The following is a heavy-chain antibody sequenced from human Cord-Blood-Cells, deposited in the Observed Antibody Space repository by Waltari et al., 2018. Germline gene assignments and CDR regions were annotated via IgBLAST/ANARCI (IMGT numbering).Heavy chain of an antibody. Sequence: QVQLVQSGAKVKKPGSSVKVSCKASGGTFSSYAISWVRQAPGQGLEWMEGIIPSFGTANYAQKFQGRVTITADESTSTAYMELSSLRSEDTAVYYCARRRGNYDSSGYYDYWGQGTLVTVSS. J-gene: IGHJ4*02. V-gene: IGHV1-69*01. CDR3: ARRRGNYDSSGYYDY. CDR1: GGTFSSYA. D-gene: IGHD3-22*01. CDR2: IIPSFGTA.